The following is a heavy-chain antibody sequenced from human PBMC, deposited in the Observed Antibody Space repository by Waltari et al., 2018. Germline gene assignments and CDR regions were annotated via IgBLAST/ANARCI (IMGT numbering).Heavy chain of an antibody. CDR3: ARSIAVAGTLGY. D-gene: IGHD6-19*01. CDR1: GGSFSGYS. Sequence: QVQLQQWGAGLLKPSETLSLTCAVYGGSFSGYSWSWIRQPPGKGLAWIGDINHGGSTHYNPTLKSRVTISVDTSKNQFSLKLSSVTAADTAVYYCARSIAVAGTLGYWGQGTLVTVSS. CDR2: INHGGST. J-gene: IGHJ4*02. V-gene: IGHV4-34*01.